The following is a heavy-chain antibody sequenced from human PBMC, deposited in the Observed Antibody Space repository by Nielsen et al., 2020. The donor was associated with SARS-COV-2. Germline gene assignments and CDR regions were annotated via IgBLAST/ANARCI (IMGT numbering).Heavy chain of an antibody. J-gene: IGHJ6*02. D-gene: IGHD3-3*01. V-gene: IGHV4-59*01. Sequence: SETLSLTCTVSGGSISSYYWSWIRQPPGKGLEWIGYIYYSGSTNYNPSLKSRVTISVDTSKNQFSLKLSSVTAADTAVYYCAVGGSTTIFGVGYYGMDVWGQGTTVTVSS. CDR3: AVGGSTTIFGVGYYGMDV. CDR2: IYYSGST. CDR1: GGSISSYY.